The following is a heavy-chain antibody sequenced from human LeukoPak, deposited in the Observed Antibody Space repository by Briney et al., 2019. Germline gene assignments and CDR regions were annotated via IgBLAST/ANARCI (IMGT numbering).Heavy chain of an antibody. V-gene: IGHV4-61*01. CDR2: MSSSGTT. CDR3: ARGQDDRSGTFDY. D-gene: IGHD3-22*01. Sequence: PSETLSLTCTVSGDSVSSGNYYLSWIRQPPGKGLDWITYMSSSGTTKYNPSLKSRVTTSVDTSRTQFPLRLSSVTAADTAVYYCARGQDDRSGTFDYWGQGILVTVSS. CDR1: GDSVSSGNYY. J-gene: IGHJ4*02.